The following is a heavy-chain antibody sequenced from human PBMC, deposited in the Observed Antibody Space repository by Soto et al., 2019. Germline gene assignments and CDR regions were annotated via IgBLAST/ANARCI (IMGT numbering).Heavy chain of an antibody. CDR3: VRQPLANLALYGMDV. CDR2: TYYMSKWNY. V-gene: IGHV6-1*01. Sequence: PSHTLSLTCAISGYSVSPNNAALNWIRQSPSRGLEWLGRTYYMSKWNYDYAESVKSRLTITPDTSNNQFSLQLNSVTPEDAAVYYCVRQPLANLALYGMDVWGQGTTVTVSS. D-gene: IGHD6-6*01. J-gene: IGHJ6*02. CDR1: GYSVSPNNAA.